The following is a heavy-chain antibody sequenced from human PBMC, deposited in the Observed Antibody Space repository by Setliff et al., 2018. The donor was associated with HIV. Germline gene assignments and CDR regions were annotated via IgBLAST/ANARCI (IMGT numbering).Heavy chain of an antibody. V-gene: IGHV1-18*01. Sequence: ASVKVSCKASGYTFTSYGLSWVRQAPGKGLEWMGWINTYNGVTSFAQQFQDRLTLTTDTSTNTAYMELRSLSSDDTALYYCAGDTIPVAGTNYWGQGTLVTVSS. CDR3: AGDTIPVAGTNY. J-gene: IGHJ4*02. CDR1: GYTFTSYG. CDR2: INTYNGVT. D-gene: IGHD6-19*01.